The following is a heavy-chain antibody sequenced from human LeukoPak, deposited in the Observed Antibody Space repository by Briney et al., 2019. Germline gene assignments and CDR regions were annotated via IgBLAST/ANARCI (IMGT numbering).Heavy chain of an antibody. CDR1: GYTFTGYY. V-gene: IGHV1-2*02. J-gene: IGHJ5*02. Sequence: ASVKVSCKASGYTFTGYYMHWVRQAPGQGLEWMGWINPNSGGTNYAQKFQGRVTTTRDTSISTAYMELSRLRSDDTAVYYCARARGLDIVVVPAENWFDPWGQGTLVTVSS. CDR2: INPNSGGT. D-gene: IGHD2-2*03. CDR3: ARARGLDIVVVPAENWFDP.